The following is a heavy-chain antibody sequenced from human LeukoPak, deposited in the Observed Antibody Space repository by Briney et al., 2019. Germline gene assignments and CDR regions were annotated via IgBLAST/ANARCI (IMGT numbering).Heavy chain of an antibody. CDR1: RGSLRGSIRSYY. V-gene: IGHV4-4*09. CDR3: ARMPRGYSGAYDFCY. CDR2: IYSSGSV. J-gene: IGHJ4*02. D-gene: IGHD5-12*01. Sequence: SETLSLLCTVSRGSLRGSIRSYYWSWLRQPPGKGMEWIGYIYSSGSVNDNASLRSRDAITVDTAQNQCFLNLISVSAADTAGYYCARMPRGYSGAYDFCYRGQGALVT.